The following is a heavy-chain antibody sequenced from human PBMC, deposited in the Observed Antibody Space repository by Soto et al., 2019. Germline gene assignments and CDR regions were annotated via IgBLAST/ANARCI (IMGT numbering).Heavy chain of an antibody. CDR2: ISSSGHIT. Sequence: GGSLRLSCAASGFTFGNYAMNWVRQAAGKGLEWVSGISSSGHITYYSDSVEGRFTISRDNSKNTLYLQLSSLRAEDTAVYYCAKVHDDIVSIAVGGIFDSWGLGSLVTVSS. CDR3: AKVHDDIVSIAVGGIFDS. V-gene: IGHV3-23*01. J-gene: IGHJ4*02. D-gene: IGHD2-15*01. CDR1: GFTFGNYA.